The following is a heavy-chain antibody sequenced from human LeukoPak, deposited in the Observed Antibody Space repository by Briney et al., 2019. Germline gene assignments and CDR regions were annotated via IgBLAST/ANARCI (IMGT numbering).Heavy chain of an antibody. CDR3: AKYDNSGRAGGY. V-gene: IGHV3-33*06. D-gene: IGHD3-22*01. J-gene: IGHJ4*02. Sequence: GGSLRLSCAASGFNFSNYGMHWVRQAPGKGLEWVEVIWYDGSNKYYADSVKGRFTISRDNSKNTLYLQMNSPRAEDTAMYYCAKYDNSGRAGGYWGQGTLVTVSS. CDR1: GFNFSNYG. CDR2: IWYDGSNK.